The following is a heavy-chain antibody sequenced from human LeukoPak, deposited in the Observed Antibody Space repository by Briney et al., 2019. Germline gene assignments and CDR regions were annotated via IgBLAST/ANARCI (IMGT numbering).Heavy chain of an antibody. D-gene: IGHD5-24*01. CDR1: GFTFSSYS. Sequence: GGSLRLSCAASGFTFSSYSMNWVRQAPGKGLEWVSSISSSSSYIYYADSVKGRFTISRDNSKNTLYLQMNSLRAEDTAVYYCAKSKIRDGYKFDYWGQGTLVTVSS. CDR2: ISSSSSYI. J-gene: IGHJ4*02. CDR3: AKSKIRDGYKFDY. V-gene: IGHV3-21*01.